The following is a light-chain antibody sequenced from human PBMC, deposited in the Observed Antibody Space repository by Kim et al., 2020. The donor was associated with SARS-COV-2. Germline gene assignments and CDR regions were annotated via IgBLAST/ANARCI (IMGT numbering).Light chain of an antibody. V-gene: IGKV3-20*01. Sequence: EIMLTQSPGTLSLSPGERATLSCRASETLKGTYLVWYHQRPGQAPRRLIYGASNRATGIPDRFSGSVSGTAFTLTITRLEPEDFAVYYCQQYARSPRTFGQGTKVDIK. J-gene: IGKJ1*01. CDR3: QQYARSPRT. CDR1: ETLKGTY. CDR2: GAS.